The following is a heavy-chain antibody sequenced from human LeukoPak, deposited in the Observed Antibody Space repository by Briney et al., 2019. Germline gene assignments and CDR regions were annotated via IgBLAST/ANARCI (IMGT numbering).Heavy chain of an antibody. V-gene: IGHV3-30*18. D-gene: IGHD2-15*01. Sequence: GGSLRLSCAASGFTFSSYGMHWVRQAPGKGLEWVAVISYDGSNKYYADSVKGRFTISRDNSKNTLYLQMNSLRAEDTAVYYCAKDAVNDIVVVVAATPEYYFDYWGQGTLVTVSS. J-gene: IGHJ4*02. CDR3: AKDAVNDIVVVVAATPEYYFDY. CDR2: ISYDGSNK. CDR1: GFTFSSYG.